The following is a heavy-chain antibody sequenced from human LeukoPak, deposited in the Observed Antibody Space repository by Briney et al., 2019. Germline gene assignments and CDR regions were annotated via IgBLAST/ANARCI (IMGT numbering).Heavy chain of an antibody. CDR2: INSDGSST. Sequence: GGSLRLSCAASGFTFSSYWMHWVRQAPGKGLVWVSRINSDGSSTSYADSVKGRFTISRDNSKNTLYLQMNSLRAEDTAVYYCANPALHGSSWYDLDYWGQGTLVTVSS. V-gene: IGHV3-74*01. CDR3: ANPALHGSSWYDLDY. J-gene: IGHJ4*02. D-gene: IGHD6-13*01. CDR1: GFTFSSYW.